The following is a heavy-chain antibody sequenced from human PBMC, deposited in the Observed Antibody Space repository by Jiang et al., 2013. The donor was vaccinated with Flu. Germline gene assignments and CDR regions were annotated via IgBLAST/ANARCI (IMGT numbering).Heavy chain of an antibody. V-gene: IGHV3-30-3*01. CDR3: VRDTVDFCGGDCWPYFQH. CDR1: GFIFRTYA. CDR2: ISADGNNK. Sequence: VQLLESGGGVVQPGGSLRLSCAASGFIFRTYAMYWVRQAPGKGLEWVAVISADGNNKYSADSVEGRLTISRDNSKNTLYLQLNSLRPEDTALYYCVRDTVDFCGGDCWPYFQHWGQG. J-gene: IGHJ1*01. D-gene: IGHD2-21*02.